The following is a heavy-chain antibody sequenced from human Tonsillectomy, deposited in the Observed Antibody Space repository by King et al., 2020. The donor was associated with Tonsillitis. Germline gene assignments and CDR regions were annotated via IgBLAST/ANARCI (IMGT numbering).Heavy chain of an antibody. CDR1: GFTFSSYS. CDR3: ARDGGEYSGSYSNWFDP. J-gene: IGHJ5*02. CDR2: ISSSSSYI. D-gene: IGHD1-26*01. V-gene: IGHV3-21*01. Sequence: QLVQSGGGLVKPGGSLRLSCAASGFTFSSYSMNWVRQAPGKGLEWVSSISSSSSYIYYADSVKGRFTISRDNAKNSLYLQMNSLRAEDTAVYYCARDGGEYSGSYSNWFDPWGQGTPVTVSS.